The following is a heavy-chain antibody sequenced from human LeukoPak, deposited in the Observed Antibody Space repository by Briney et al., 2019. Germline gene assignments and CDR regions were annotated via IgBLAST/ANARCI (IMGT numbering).Heavy chain of an antibody. Sequence: PSETLSLTCTVSGGSISSSSYYWSWIRQPPGKGLEWIGEINHSGSTNYNPSLKSRVTISVDTSKNQFSLKLSSVTAADTAVYYCARAYYGGNSPLRYWGQGTLVTVSS. D-gene: IGHD4-23*01. CDR2: INHSGST. CDR1: GGSISSSSYY. CDR3: ARAYYGGNSPLRY. V-gene: IGHV4-39*07. J-gene: IGHJ4*02.